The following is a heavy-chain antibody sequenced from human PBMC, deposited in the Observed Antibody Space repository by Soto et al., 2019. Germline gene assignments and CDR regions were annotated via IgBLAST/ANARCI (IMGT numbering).Heavy chain of an antibody. J-gene: IGHJ4*02. CDR1: GIIFTHYW. Sequence: EVQLVESGGGLVQPGGSLRLSCAASGIIFTHYWMHWVRQAPGKGLVWVSRIDNDGSGTSYADSVKGRFTISRDNAKNMVYLQMNSLRAEDTAVYYCTTGFEYWGQGTLVTVSS. CDR2: IDNDGSGT. CDR3: TTGFEY. V-gene: IGHV3-74*01.